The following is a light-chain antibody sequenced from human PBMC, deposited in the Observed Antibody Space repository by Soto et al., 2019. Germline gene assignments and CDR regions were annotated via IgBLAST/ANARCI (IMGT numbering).Light chain of an antibody. CDR1: SSDVGGYNY. Sequence: QPVLTQPASVSGSPGQSITISCTGTSSDVGGYNYVSWYQQHPGKAPKLMIYEVSNRPSGVSNRFSGSKSGNTASLTISGLQAEDEADYYCSSYTSSSTRLVFGGGTKVTVL. J-gene: IGLJ2*01. V-gene: IGLV2-14*01. CDR2: EVS. CDR3: SSYTSSSTRLV.